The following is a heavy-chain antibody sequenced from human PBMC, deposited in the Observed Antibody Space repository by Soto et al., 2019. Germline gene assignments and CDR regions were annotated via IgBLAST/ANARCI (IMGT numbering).Heavy chain of an antibody. CDR2: INHSGST. CDR1: GGSFSGYY. V-gene: IGHV4-34*01. D-gene: IGHD3-10*01. CDR3: ARGGPVLNYYGSGSYYRSYYYYGMDV. Sequence: SETLSLTCAVYGGSFSGYYWSWIRQPPGKGLEWIGEINHSGSTNYNPSLKSRVTISVDTSKNQFSLKLSSVTAADAAVYYCARGGPVLNYYGSGSYYRSYYYYGMDVWGQGTTVTVSS. J-gene: IGHJ6*02.